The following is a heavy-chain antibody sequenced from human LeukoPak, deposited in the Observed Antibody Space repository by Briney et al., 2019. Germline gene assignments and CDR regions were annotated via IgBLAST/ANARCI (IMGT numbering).Heavy chain of an antibody. CDR2: IKTDGSAM. Sequence: GGSLRLSCVGSGFTFNDYWIHWVRQAPGKGLVWVSAIKTDGSAMQYADSVKGRFAISRDNAKNTVYLQMNSLRAEDTAVYYCASAYCTNGVCYWGIDYWGQGTLVTVSS. D-gene: IGHD2-8*01. J-gene: IGHJ4*02. CDR3: ASAYCTNGVCYWGIDY. V-gene: IGHV3-74*03. CDR1: GFTFNDYW.